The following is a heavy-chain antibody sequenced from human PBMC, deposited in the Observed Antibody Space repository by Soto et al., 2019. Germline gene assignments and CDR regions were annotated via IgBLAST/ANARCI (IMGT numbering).Heavy chain of an antibody. V-gene: IGHV3-11*06. CDR1: GFTFSDYY. Sequence: QVQLVESGGGLVKPGGSLRLSCAASGFTFSDYYMSWIRQAPGKGLEWVSYITSSGSYTNYADSVKGRFTISRDNAKNSLYLQMNSLRAEDTAVYYCAREESNSRSFDLWGRGTLVTVSS. CDR2: ITSSGSYT. CDR3: AREESNSRSFDL. J-gene: IGHJ2*01. D-gene: IGHD1-1*01.